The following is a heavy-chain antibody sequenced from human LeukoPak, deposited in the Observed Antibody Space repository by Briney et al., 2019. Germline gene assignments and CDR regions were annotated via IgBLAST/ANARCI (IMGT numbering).Heavy chain of an antibody. CDR3: ARLIMITFGGDSEDWFDP. Sequence: GSLRLSCAASGFTFSSYAMSWVRQPPGKGLEWIATINYSGTTHYIPSLNSRVTISADTSNNQFSLKVKSVTAADTAVYYCARLIMITFGGDSEDWFDPWGQGTLVTVSS. V-gene: IGHV4-34*01. D-gene: IGHD3-16*01. CDR1: GFTFSSYA. J-gene: IGHJ5*02. CDR2: INYSGTT.